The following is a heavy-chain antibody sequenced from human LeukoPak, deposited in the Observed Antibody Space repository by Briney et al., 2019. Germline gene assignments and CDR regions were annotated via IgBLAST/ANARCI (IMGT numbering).Heavy chain of an antibody. CDR1: GYTFTGYY. Sequence: GASVKVSCRASGYTFTGYYIHWVRQAPGQGPEWMGWINPNSGGTNSAQKFQGRVTMTRDTSINTAYMDLRWLRSDDTALYYCARGRNGVSFTVSDALDIWGQGTMVTVS. CDR2: INPNSGGT. D-gene: IGHD3-10*01. J-gene: IGHJ3*02. V-gene: IGHV1-2*02. CDR3: ARGRNGVSFTVSDALDI.